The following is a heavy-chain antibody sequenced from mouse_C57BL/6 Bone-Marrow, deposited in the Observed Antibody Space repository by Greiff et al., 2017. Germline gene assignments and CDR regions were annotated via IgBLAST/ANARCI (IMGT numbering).Heavy chain of an antibody. Sequence: EVKVEESGGGLVKPGGSLKLSCAASGFTFSDYGMHWVRQAPEKGLEWVAYISSGSSTIYYADTVKGRFTISRDNAKNTLFLQMTSLRSEDTAMYYCARAYYYGSSFAYWGQGTLVTVSA. CDR3: ARAYYYGSSFAY. D-gene: IGHD1-1*01. CDR1: GFTFSDYG. CDR2: ISSGSSTI. V-gene: IGHV5-17*01. J-gene: IGHJ3*01.